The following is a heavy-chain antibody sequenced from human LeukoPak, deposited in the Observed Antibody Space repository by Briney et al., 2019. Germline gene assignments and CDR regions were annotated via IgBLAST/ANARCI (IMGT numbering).Heavy chain of an antibody. Sequence: PSETLSLTCTVSGGTISSSSYYWGWIRQPPGKGLEWIGSIYYSGATYYNPSLKSRVTISVDTSKSRFSLRLTSVTAADTAVYYCARHVRFLEWLSSYYFDYWGQGTLVTVSS. CDR1: GGTISSSSYY. CDR2: IYYSGAT. D-gene: IGHD3-3*01. V-gene: IGHV4-39*01. J-gene: IGHJ4*02. CDR3: ARHVRFLEWLSSYYFDY.